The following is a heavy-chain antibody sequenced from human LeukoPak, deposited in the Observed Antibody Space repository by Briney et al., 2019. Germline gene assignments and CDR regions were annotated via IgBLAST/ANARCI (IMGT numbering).Heavy chain of an antibody. J-gene: IGHJ4*02. D-gene: IGHD3-16*01. V-gene: IGHV3-72*01. CDR2: IRNKANSYTT. CDR3: ANGFGD. Sequence: GGSLRLSCAASGFTFSGHFLDWVRQAPGKGLEWVGRIRNKANSYTTEYAASVKGRFTISRDDSKNSLYLQMNSLKTEDTALYYCANGFGDWGQGTLVTVSS. CDR1: GFTFSGHF.